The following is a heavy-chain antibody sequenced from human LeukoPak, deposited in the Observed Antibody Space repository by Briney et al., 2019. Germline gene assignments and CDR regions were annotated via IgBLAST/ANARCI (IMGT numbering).Heavy chain of an antibody. D-gene: IGHD3-22*01. CDR3: SRSYDSPQRSSFDI. V-gene: IGHV3-30*03. CDR1: GFIFSNYG. CDR2: ISYDGNNR. J-gene: IGHJ3*02. Sequence: PGRSLRLSCAASGFIFSNYGMHWVRQAPGKGLEWVALISYDGNNRFYADSVKGRFTISRDTSKNTLCLQMNSLRGEDTAVYYCSRSYDSPQRSSFDIWGQGTMVTVSS.